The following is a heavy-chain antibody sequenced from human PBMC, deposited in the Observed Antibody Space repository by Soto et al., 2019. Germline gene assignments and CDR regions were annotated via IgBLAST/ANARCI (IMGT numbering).Heavy chain of an antibody. CDR3: ARDSYYYDSSGYYFWFDP. J-gene: IGHJ5*02. D-gene: IGHD3-22*01. CDR2: IIPILGIA. Sequence: ASVKVSCKAPGYIFTSSYVHWVRQAPGQGLEWMGRIIPILGIANYAQKFQGRVTITADKSTSTAYMELSSLRSEDTAVYYCARDSYYYDSSGYYFWFDPWGQGTLVTVSS. V-gene: IGHV1-69*04. CDR1: GYIFTSSY.